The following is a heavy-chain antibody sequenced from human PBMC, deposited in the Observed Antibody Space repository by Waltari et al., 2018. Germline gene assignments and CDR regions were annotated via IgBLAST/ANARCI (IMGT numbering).Heavy chain of an antibody. D-gene: IGHD3-3*01. CDR3: ARSRTYYDFWSGLNWFDP. Sequence: QVQLQQWGAGLLKPSETLSLTCAVYGGSFSGYYWSWIRQPPGRGLEWIGEINHSGSTNYNPSLKSRATISVDTSKNQFSLKLSSVTAADTAVYYCARSRTYYDFWSGLNWFDPWGQGTLVTVSS. J-gene: IGHJ5*02. CDR1: GGSFSGYY. CDR2: INHSGST. V-gene: IGHV4-34*01.